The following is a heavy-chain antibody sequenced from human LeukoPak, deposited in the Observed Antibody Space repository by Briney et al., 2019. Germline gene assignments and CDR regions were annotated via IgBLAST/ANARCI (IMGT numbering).Heavy chain of an antibody. Sequence: GGSLRLSCAASGFTFRQYAMSWVRQAPGKGLEWVSGISGSGDDTYYTDSVKGRFTISRDNSNNTMYLQMNNLRSEDTAVYFCVRDYYGSGTYQGNYYYGMDVWGHGTTVTVSS. J-gene: IGHJ6*02. CDR1: GFTFRQYA. V-gene: IGHV3-23*01. CDR3: VRDYYGSGTYQGNYYYGMDV. CDR2: ISGSGDDT. D-gene: IGHD3-10*01.